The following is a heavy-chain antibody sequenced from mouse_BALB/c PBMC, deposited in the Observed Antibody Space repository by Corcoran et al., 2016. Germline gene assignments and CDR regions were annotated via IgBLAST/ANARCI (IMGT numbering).Heavy chain of an antibody. CDR3: ARFYYGNYENAMDY. CDR2: ILPGSGST. V-gene: IGHV1-9*01. Sequence: QVQLQQSGAELMKPGASVKISFKATGYTFSSYWIEWVKQRPGHGLEWIGEILPGSGSTNYNEKFKGKATFTADTSSNTAYMQLSSLTSEDSAVYYCARFYYGNYENAMDYWGQGTSVTVSS. CDR1: GYTFSSYW. J-gene: IGHJ4*01. D-gene: IGHD2-1*01.